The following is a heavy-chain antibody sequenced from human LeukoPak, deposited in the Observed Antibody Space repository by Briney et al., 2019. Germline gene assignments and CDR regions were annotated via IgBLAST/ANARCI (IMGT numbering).Heavy chain of an antibody. CDR2: IYYSGST. CDR1: GGSISSSSYY. J-gene: IGHJ5*02. D-gene: IGHD4-17*01. Sequence: PSETLSLTCTVSGGSISSSSYYWGWIRQPPGKGLEWIGSIYYSGSTYYNPSLKSRVTISVDTSKNQFSLKLSSVTAADTAVYYCARSPQGTATTANWLDPWGQGTLVTVSS. CDR3: ARSPQGTATTANWLDP. V-gene: IGHV4-39*07.